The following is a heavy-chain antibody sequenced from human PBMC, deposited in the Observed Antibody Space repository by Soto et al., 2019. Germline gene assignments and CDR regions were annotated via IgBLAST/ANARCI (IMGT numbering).Heavy chain of an antibody. Sequence: RFTKTSKSRWSAHHDPGKGLEWMGWISAYNGNTKYAQKLQGRVTMTTDTSTSTAYMDLRSLRSDDTAVYYCARGYSGYLAWFDPWGQGTLVTVSS. V-gene: IGHV1-18*01. CDR1: RFTKTSKS. CDR2: ISAYNGNT. D-gene: IGHD5-12*01. J-gene: IGHJ5*02. CDR3: ARGYSGYLAWFDP.